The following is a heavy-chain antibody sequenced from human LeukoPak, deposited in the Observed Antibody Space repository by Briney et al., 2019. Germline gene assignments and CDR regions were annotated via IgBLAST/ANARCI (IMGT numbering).Heavy chain of an antibody. CDR3: ARDPSRGLYYFDH. CDR2: LYSGGSI. D-gene: IGHD3-10*01. V-gene: IGHV3-53*01. Sequence: AGGSLRLSCAASGLIVSSNYMSWVRQAPGKGLEWVSALYSGGSIYYAGSVKGRFTISRDNSKNTLYLQMNGLRADDTAVYYCARDPSRGLYYFDHWGQGTLVTVSS. CDR1: GLIVSSNY. J-gene: IGHJ4*02.